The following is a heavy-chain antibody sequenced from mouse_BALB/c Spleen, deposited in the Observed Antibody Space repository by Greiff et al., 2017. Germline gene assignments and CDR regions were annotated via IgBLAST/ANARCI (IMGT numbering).Heavy chain of an antibody. CDR2: ISYSGST. D-gene: IGHD2-12*01. J-gene: IGHJ3*01. V-gene: IGHV3-2*02. CDR3: ARSDDGVPWFAY. CDR1: GYSITSDYA. Sequence: EVKLMESGPGLVKPSQSLSLTCTVTGYSITSDYAWNWIRQFPGNKLEWMGYISYSGSTSYNPSLKSRISITRDTSKNQFFLQLNSVTTEDTATYYCARSDDGVPWFAYWGQGTLVTVSA.